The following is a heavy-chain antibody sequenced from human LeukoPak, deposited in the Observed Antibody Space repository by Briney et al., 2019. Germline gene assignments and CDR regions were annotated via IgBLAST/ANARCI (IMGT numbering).Heavy chain of an antibody. V-gene: IGHV3-23*01. CDR3: ARTRTPDILTGYRYFDY. CDR2: ISGSGGST. Sequence: PGGSLRLSCAASGFTFSSYAMSWVRQAPGKGLEWVSAISGSGGSTYYADSVKGRFTISRDNSKNTLYLQMNSLRAEDTAVYYCARTRTPDILTGYRYFDYWGQGTLVTVSS. J-gene: IGHJ4*02. CDR1: GFTFSSYA. D-gene: IGHD3-9*01.